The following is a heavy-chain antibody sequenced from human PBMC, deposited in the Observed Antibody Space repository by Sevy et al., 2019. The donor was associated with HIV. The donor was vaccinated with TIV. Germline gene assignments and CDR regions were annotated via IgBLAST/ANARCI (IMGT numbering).Heavy chain of an antibody. CDR2: MIPIFGTA. CDR1: GGTFSSYA. D-gene: IGHD3-22*01. J-gene: IGHJ3*02. Sequence: ASVKVSCKASGGTFSSYAMSWVRQAPGQGLEWMGGMIPIFGTANYAQKFQGRVTITADESTSTAYMELSSLRSEDTAVYYCAREADYYDSSGYGNAFDIWGQGTMVTVSS. V-gene: IGHV1-69*13. CDR3: AREADYYDSSGYGNAFDI.